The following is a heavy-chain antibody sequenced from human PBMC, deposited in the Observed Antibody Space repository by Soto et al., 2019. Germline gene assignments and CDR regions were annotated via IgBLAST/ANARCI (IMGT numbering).Heavy chain of an antibody. J-gene: IGHJ4*02. D-gene: IGHD5-12*01. CDR3: AKEVTVASYSFDF. Sequence: SLKVACEAVGGTSNVCALSWVRAGLGQGLEWIGGIIPIFNSANYAQKFQGRVTITADDSTSTAYIELRSLRPDDTAVYYCAKEVTVASYSFDFWGQGTLVTVSS. V-gene: IGHV1-69*13. CDR1: GGTSNVCA. CDR2: IIPIFNSA.